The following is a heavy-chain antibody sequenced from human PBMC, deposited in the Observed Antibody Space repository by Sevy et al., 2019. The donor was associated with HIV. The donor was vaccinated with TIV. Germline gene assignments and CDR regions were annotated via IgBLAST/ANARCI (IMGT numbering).Heavy chain of an antibody. Sequence: GESLKISCAASGFTFSSYAMHWVRQAPGKGLEWVAVISYDGSNKYYADSVKGRFTISRDNSKNTLYLQMNSLRAEDTAVYYCARATRYSSSWPDAFDIWGQGTMVTVSS. CDR1: GFTFSSYA. V-gene: IGHV3-30-3*01. CDR3: ARATRYSSSWPDAFDI. D-gene: IGHD6-13*01. J-gene: IGHJ3*02. CDR2: ISYDGSNK.